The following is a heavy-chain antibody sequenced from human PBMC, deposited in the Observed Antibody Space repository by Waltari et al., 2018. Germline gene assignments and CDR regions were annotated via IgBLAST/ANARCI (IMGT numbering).Heavy chain of an antibody. CDR2: VYHSGST. CDR1: GYSISSGYS. J-gene: IGHJ4*02. Sequence: QVQLQESGPGLVKPSETLSLTCAVSGYSISSGYSWGWNRQPQGKGLEWIGSVYHSGSTEYNPSLKSRVTISVDTSKNQFSLKLSSVTAADTAVYYCASPETRLYSSSPFRYWGQGTLVTVSS. D-gene: IGHD6-6*01. V-gene: IGHV4-38-2*01. CDR3: ASPETRLYSSSPFRY.